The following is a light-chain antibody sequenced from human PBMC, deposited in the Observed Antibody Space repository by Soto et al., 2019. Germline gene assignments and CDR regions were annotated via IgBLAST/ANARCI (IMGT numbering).Light chain of an antibody. V-gene: IGKV3-20*01. J-gene: IGKJ3*01. CDR2: DAS. Sequence: EIALTQSPGTLSLSPGERATLSCRASQSVTSNSLAWYQHKLGQAPRLLIDDASSRATGIPDRFSGSGSGKDFTLTISRLEPEDFSVYFCQQFGTSPGTFGPGTKVDIK. CDR1: QSVTSNS. CDR3: QQFGTSPGT.